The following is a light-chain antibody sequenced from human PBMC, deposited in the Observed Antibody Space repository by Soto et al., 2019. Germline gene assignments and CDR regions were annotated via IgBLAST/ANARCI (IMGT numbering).Light chain of an antibody. CDR3: SSYTNSSTR. CDR1: SSDVGGYNY. Sequence: QSVLTQPASVSGSPGQSITISCTGTSSDVGGYNYVSWYQQHPGKAPKLMIYEVSNRPSGVSNRFSGSKSGNTASLTISGLQAEDEADYYCSSYTNSSTRFGGGTKLTVL. CDR2: EVS. J-gene: IGLJ3*02. V-gene: IGLV2-14*01.